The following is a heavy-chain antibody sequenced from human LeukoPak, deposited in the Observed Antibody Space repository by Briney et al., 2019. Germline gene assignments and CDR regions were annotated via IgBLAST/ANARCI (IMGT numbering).Heavy chain of an antibody. V-gene: IGHV1-46*01. Sequence: ASVRVSCKASGYTFIDYYIQWVRQAPGQGLEWMGIINPRGDSTNYAQNFQDRVTMTRDTSTSTVYVEVSSLRSEDTAVYYCAKSRTGSSASVDNWGQGTLVTVSS. D-gene: IGHD3-22*01. CDR3: AKSRTGSSASVDN. CDR2: INPRGDST. J-gene: IGHJ4*02. CDR1: GYTFIDYY.